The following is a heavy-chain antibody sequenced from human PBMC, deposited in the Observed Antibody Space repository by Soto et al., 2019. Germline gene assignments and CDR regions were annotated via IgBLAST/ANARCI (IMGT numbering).Heavy chain of an antibody. CDR1: GYTFTSYG. J-gene: IGHJ4*02. D-gene: IGHD4-17*01. Sequence: ASVKVSCKASGYTFTSYGISWVRQAPGQGLEWMGWISAYNGNTNYAQKLQGRVTMTTDTSTSTAHMELSSLRSEDTAVYYCARSTNDYGDRHWGQGTLVTVSS. CDR2: ISAYNGNT. V-gene: IGHV1-18*01. CDR3: ARSTNDYGDRH.